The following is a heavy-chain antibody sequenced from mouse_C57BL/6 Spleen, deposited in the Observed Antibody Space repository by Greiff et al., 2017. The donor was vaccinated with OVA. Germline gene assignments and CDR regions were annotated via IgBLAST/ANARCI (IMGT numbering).Heavy chain of an antibody. CDR3: ARQGYDAYWYFDV. D-gene: IGHD2-2*01. J-gene: IGHJ1*03. V-gene: IGHV5-9*01. Sequence: EVQGVESGGGLVKPGGSLKLSCAASGFTFSSYTMSWVRQTPEKRLEWVATISGGGGNTYYPDSVKGRFTISRDNAKNTLYLQMSSLRSEDTALYYCARQGYDAYWYFDVWGTGTTVTVSS. CDR1: GFTFSSYT. CDR2: ISGGGGNT.